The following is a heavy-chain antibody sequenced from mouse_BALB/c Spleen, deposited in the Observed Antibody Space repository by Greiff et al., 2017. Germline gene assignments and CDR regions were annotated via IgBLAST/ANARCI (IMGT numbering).Heavy chain of an antibody. V-gene: IGHV5-4*02. CDR3: ARGGGNYDGWFAY. Sequence: EVQVVESGGGLVKPGGSLKLSCAASGFTFSDYYMYWVRQTPEKRLEWVATISDGGSYTYYPDSVKGRFTISRDNAKNNLYLQMSSLKSEDTAMYYCARGGGNYDGWFAYWGQGTLVTVSA. D-gene: IGHD2-1*01. J-gene: IGHJ3*01. CDR1: GFTFSDYY. CDR2: ISDGGSYT.